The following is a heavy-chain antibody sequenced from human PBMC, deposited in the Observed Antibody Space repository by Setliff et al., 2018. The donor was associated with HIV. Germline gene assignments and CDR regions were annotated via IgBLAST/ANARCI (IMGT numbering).Heavy chain of an antibody. CDR3: ARDGAHHDFDY. J-gene: IGHJ4*02. V-gene: IGHV1-46*01. CDR1: GYPFITGY. CDR2: IIPSGGDT. D-gene: IGHD3-16*01. Sequence: ASVKVSCKASGYPFITGYIHWVRQAPGQGLEWMGRIIPSGGDTIYAQKFQGRFTMTRDTSTSTVYMELSSLRSEDTAVYYCARDGAHHDFDYRGQGALVTVSS.